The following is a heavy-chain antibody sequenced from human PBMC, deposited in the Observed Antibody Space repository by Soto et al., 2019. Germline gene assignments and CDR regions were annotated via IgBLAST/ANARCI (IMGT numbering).Heavy chain of an antibody. CDR1: GGYISSGEYY. Sequence: SETQSLTCTVSGGYISSGEYYLSWIRQPPGKGLEWIGYIYYSGSTYYNPSLKSRVTISVDTSKNQFSLKLSSVTAADTAVYYCASSSWPRDIWGQGTMVTVSS. CDR2: IYYSGST. V-gene: IGHV4-30-4*01. D-gene: IGHD6-13*01. J-gene: IGHJ3*02. CDR3: ASSSWPRDI.